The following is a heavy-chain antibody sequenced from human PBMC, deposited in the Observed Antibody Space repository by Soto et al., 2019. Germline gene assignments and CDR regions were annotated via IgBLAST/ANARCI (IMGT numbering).Heavy chain of an antibody. V-gene: IGHV3-30-3*01. D-gene: IGHD3-22*01. CDR3: ARAGVGTSGEATYYYDSSGYYHFDY. Sequence: QVQLVESGGGVVQPGRSLRLSCAASGFTFSSYAMHWVRQAPGKGLEWVAVISYDGSNKYYADSVKGRFTISRDNSKNTLYLQMNSLRAEDTAVYYCARAGVGTSGEATYYYDSSGYYHFDYWGQGTLVTVSS. CDR1: GFTFSSYA. J-gene: IGHJ4*02. CDR2: ISYDGSNK.